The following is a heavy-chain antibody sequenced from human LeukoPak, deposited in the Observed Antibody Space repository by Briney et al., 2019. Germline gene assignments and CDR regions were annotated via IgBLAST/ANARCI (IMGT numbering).Heavy chain of an antibody. Sequence: ASVKVSCKASGYTFTDYYMHWVRQAPGQGLEWMGWINPNSGGTNYAQKFQGRVTLTRDTSITTAYMELSSLRSDDTAVYYCARGGRTAANSLPENWGQGTLVTVSS. J-gene: IGHJ4*02. CDR2: INPNSGGT. CDR3: ARGGRTAANSLPEN. CDR1: GYTFTDYY. D-gene: IGHD2-2*01. V-gene: IGHV1-2*02.